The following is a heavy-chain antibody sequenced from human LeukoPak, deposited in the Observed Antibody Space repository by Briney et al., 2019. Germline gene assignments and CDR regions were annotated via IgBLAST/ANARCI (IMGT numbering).Heavy chain of an antibody. CDR3: ASYYDFWSGPSFDY. Sequence: SETLSLTCTVSGGSISSYYWSWIRQPPGKGLEWIGYIYYSGSTNYNPSLKSRVTISVDTSKNQFSLKLSSVTAADTAVYYCASYYDFWSGPSFDYWGQGTLVTVSS. CDR1: GGSISSYY. V-gene: IGHV4-59*12. CDR2: IYYSGST. J-gene: IGHJ4*02. D-gene: IGHD3-3*01.